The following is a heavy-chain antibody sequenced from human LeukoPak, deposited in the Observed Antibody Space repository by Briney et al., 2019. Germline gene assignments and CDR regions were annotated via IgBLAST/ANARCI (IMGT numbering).Heavy chain of an antibody. D-gene: IGHD3-22*01. J-gene: IGHJ4*02. CDR2: IKQDGSEK. CDR3: ARTRITMIVGLASRFDY. CDR1: GFTFSSYW. Sequence: GGSLRLSCAASGFTFSSYWMSWVRQAPGKGLEWVANIKQDGSEKYYVDSVKGRFTISRDNAKNSLYLQMNSLRAEDTAVYYCARTRITMIVGLASRFDYWGQGTLVTVSS. V-gene: IGHV3-7*01.